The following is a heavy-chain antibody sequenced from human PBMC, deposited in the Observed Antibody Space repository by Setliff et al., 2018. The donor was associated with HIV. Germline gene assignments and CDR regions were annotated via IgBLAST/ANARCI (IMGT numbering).Heavy chain of an antibody. V-gene: IGHV4-59*11. Sequence: SETLSLTCTVSSGSISSHHYWTWIRQPPGKGLEWIGYISNTGNISYNPPLKSRVTISLDTSKKQFSLKLTSLTAADTAVYYCAREVILRVYGDYAQYHYYMDVWGKGTTVTVSS. D-gene: IGHD4-17*01. CDR1: SGSISSHHY. CDR3: AREVILRVYGDYAQYHYYMDV. J-gene: IGHJ6*03. CDR2: ISNTGNI.